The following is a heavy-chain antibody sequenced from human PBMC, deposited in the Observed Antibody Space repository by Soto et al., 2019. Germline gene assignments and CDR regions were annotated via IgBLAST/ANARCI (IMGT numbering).Heavy chain of an antibody. D-gene: IGHD6-13*01. CDR3: AREKYIPQASSSWRNAFAY. J-gene: IGHJ4*02. CDR1: GYTFTSYG. CDR2: ISAYNGNT. V-gene: IGHV1-18*01. Sequence: QVQLVQSGAEVKKPGASVKVSCKASGYTFTSYGISWVRQAPGQGLEWMGWISAYNGNTNYAQKLQGRVTMTTDTSTSTAYMELRSLRSDDTAVYYCAREKYIPQASSSWRNAFAYWGQGTLVTVSS.